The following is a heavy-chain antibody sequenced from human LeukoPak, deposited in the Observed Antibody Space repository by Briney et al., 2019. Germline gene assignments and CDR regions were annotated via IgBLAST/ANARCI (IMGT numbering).Heavy chain of an antibody. CDR1: GGSISSYY. J-gene: IGHJ6*03. D-gene: IGHD1-26*01. CDR3: ATGATPYYYYYYMDV. Sequence: PSETLSLTCTVSGGSISSYYWSWIRQPAGKGLEWIGRIYTSGSTNYNPSLKSRVTMSVDTSKNQFSLKLSSVTAADTAVYYCATGATPYYYYYYMDVWGKGTTVTVSS. V-gene: IGHV4-4*07. CDR2: IYTSGST.